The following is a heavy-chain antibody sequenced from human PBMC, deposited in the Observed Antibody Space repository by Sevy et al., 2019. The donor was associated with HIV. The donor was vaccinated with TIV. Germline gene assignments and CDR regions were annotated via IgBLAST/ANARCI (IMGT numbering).Heavy chain of an antibody. CDR2: IYHTGPT. V-gene: IGHV4-30-2*01. CDR1: GGSISSGLYS. J-gene: IGHJ4*02. D-gene: IGHD6-25*01. Sequence: SESLSLTCAVSGGSISSGLYSWNWIRQPPGKGLEWIGYIYHTGPTYYNPSLKSRVTISVDTSKNQFSLRLNSVTAADTAVYYCARDSGLYPYYFDHWGQGTLVTVSS. CDR3: ARDSGLYPYYFDH.